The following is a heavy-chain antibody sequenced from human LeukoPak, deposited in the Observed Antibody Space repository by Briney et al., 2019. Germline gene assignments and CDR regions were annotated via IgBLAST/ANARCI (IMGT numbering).Heavy chain of an antibody. V-gene: IGHV4-34*01. Sequence: SETLSLTCAVYGGSFSGYYWSWIREPPGKGLEWIGEINHSGSTNYNPSLKSRVTISVDTSKNQFSLRLSSVTAADTAVYYCARGRGYDYVWGSYRKYYYGMDVWGQGTTVTVSS. D-gene: IGHD3-16*02. J-gene: IGHJ6*02. CDR2: INHSGST. CDR1: GGSFSGYY. CDR3: ARGRGYDYVWGSYRKYYYGMDV.